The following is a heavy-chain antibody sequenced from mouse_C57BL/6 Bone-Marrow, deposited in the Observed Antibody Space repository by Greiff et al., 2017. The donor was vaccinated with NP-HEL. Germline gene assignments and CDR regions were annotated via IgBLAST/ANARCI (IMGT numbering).Heavy chain of an antibody. Sequence: EVQRVESGPGLAKPSQTLSLTCSVTGYSITSDYWNWIRKFPGNKLEYMGYISYSGSTYYNPSLKSRISITRDTAKNQYYLQLNSVTTEDTATYYCARVITTVVAPRRYWYFDVWGTGTTVTVSS. J-gene: IGHJ1*03. CDR2: ISYSGST. D-gene: IGHD1-1*01. CDR1: GYSITSDY. CDR3: ARVITTVVAPRRYWYFDV. V-gene: IGHV3-8*01.